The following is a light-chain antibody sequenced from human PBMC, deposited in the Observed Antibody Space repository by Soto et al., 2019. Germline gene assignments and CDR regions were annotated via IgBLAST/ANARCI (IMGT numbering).Light chain of an antibody. CDR2: GAS. J-gene: IGKJ4*01. CDR3: QQYNNWPPLT. V-gene: IGKV3-15*01. CDR1: QSVSSS. Sequence: EIVMTQSPATLSVSPGERATISCRASQSVSSSLAWYQQKPGQAPRLLIYGASTRATGIPARFSGSGSGTEFTLTINSLQSEDFAIYYCQQYNNWPPLTFGGGTKVEIK.